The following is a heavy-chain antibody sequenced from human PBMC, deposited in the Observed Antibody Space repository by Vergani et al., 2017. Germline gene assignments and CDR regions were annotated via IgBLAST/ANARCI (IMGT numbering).Heavy chain of an antibody. J-gene: IGHJ4*02. Sequence: QVQLQESGPGLVRPSETLSLTCTVSGGSLSGYYWNWIRQTPGEGLEWIGYVEDSGYFNYNPSLKTRVSMSSDTSNNQFSLMLSSVTVADTAVSCCARSIVSRNPPDYFDNWGQGTLLTVSS. CDR1: GGSLSGYY. D-gene: IGHD1-14*01. V-gene: IGHV4-59*01. CDR3: ARSIVSRNPPDYFDN. CDR2: VEDSGYF.